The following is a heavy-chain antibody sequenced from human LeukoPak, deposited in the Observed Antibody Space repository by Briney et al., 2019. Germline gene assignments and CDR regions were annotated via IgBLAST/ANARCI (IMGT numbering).Heavy chain of an antibody. D-gene: IGHD4-23*01. J-gene: IGHJ4*02. CDR1: GGSLSSYS. V-gene: IGHV4-59*01. Sequence: PSETLSLTCTVSGGSLSSYSWSWIRQPPGQALEWIAYIFYSGSTNYNPSLKSRVTISVDSSKNQFSLKLSSVTAADTAVYYCARDADYGGYYYFDYWGQGTLVTVSS. CDR2: IFYSGST. CDR3: ARDADYGGYYYFDY.